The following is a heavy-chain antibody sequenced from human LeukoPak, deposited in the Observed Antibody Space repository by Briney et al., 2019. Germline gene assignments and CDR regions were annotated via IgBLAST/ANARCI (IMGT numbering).Heavy chain of an antibody. Sequence: GGSLRLSCAAPGFTFSSYVMSWVRQAPGKGLEWVSAISGSGGSTYYADSVKGRFTISRDNSKNTLYLQMNSLRAEDTAVYYCAKGGFLYYDILTGYYHGGYFDYWGQGTLVTVSS. V-gene: IGHV3-23*01. CDR3: AKGGFLYYDILTGYYHGGYFDY. CDR1: GFTFSSYV. CDR2: ISGSGGST. D-gene: IGHD3-9*01. J-gene: IGHJ4*02.